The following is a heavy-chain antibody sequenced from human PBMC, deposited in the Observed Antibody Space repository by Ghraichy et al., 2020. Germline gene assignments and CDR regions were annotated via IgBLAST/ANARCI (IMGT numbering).Heavy chain of an antibody. D-gene: IGHD2-2*02. CDR3: AKPYTAYWYFDL. V-gene: IGHV3-23*01. CDR1: GFTFSSYA. Sequence: LSRTCAASGFTFSSYAMSWVRQAPGKGLEWVSAISGSGGSTYYADSVKGRFTISRDNSKNTLYLQMNSLRAEDTAVYYCAKPYTAYWYFDLWGRGTLVTVSS. J-gene: IGHJ2*01. CDR2: ISGSGGST.